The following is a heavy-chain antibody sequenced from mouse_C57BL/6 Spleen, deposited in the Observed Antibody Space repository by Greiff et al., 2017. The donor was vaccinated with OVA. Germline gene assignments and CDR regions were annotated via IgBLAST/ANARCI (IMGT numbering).Heavy chain of an antibody. CDR2: ISYDGRN. J-gene: IGHJ3*01. CDR3: ASRGANMDGYLRI. Sequence: EVHLVESGPGLVKPSQSLSLTCSVTGYSITSGYYWTWFRQFPGTNLEWLGYISYDGRNNYNPPLKNRISITRDTSNNQFFLKLKSVTTEDTATYYCASRGANMDGYLRIWGQGTLVTVSA. V-gene: IGHV3-6*01. D-gene: IGHD2-3*01. CDR1: GYSITSGYY.